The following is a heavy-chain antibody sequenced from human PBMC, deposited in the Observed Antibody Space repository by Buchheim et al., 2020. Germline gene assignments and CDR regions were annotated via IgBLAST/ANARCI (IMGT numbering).Heavy chain of an antibody. V-gene: IGHV5-51*01. D-gene: IGHD3-9*01. CDR3: ARTPGFSHSFDV. J-gene: IGHJ3*01. Sequence: EVQLVQSGAEVQKPGEPLKISCKGSGYSFTAYWIGWVRQTPEKGFEWMGIIYPGDSEIRYSASFQGQVIISADRSINTAYLQWSTWKASDTAMYYCARTPGFSHSFDVWRQGT. CDR2: IYPGDSEI. CDR1: GYSFTAYW.